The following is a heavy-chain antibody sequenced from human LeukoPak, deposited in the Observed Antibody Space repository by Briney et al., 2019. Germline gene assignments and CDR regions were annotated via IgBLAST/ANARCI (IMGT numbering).Heavy chain of an antibody. CDR1: GFTLSSYT. V-gene: IGHV3-64D*06. Sequence: GGSLRLSCSASGFTLSSYTIHWVSQALGKGLEFVSAITNNGGNTYYADSVKGRFTISRDNSKNTVYLQMSSLRAEDTAVYYCVIVLGYFDSSGSDYWGQGTLVTVSS. J-gene: IGHJ4*02. CDR3: VIVLGYFDSSGSDY. D-gene: IGHD3-9*01. CDR2: ITNNGGNT.